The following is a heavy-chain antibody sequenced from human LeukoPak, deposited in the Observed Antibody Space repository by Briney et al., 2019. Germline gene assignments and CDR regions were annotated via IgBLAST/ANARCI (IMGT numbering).Heavy chain of an antibody. D-gene: IGHD5-24*01. CDR3: SRDLRGRDDY. CDR1: GFTFSSYG. Sequence: GGSLRLSCAASGFTFSSYGMHWVRQAPGKGLEWVAVISYDGSNKYYADSVKGRFTISRDNSKNTLYLQMNSLRAEDTAVYYCSRDLRGRDDYWGQGILVIVSS. J-gene: IGHJ4*02. CDR2: ISYDGSNK. V-gene: IGHV3-30*03.